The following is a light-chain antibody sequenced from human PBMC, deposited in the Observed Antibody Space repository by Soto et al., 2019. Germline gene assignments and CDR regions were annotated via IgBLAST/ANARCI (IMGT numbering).Light chain of an antibody. Sequence: QSALTQPPSASGSPGQSVTISCTGTSSDVGGYNYVSWYQQHPGKAPKLMIYEVSKRPSGFPDRFSGSKSGNTASLTVSGLQAEDEADYYCSSYAGSNKVVFGGGTKVTVL. CDR3: SSYAGSNKVV. J-gene: IGLJ2*01. CDR1: SSDVGGYNY. V-gene: IGLV2-8*01. CDR2: EVS.